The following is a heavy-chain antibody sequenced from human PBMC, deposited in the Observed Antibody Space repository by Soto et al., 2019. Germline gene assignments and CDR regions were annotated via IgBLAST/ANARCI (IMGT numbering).Heavy chain of an antibody. V-gene: IGHV3-72*01. CDR2: TRDKANSYTT. CDR3: ARSARGPHYYYYYYMDV. CDR1: GFTFSDRY. Sequence: EVQLVESGGGLVQPGGSLRLSCAASGFTFSDRYMDWVRQAPGKGLEWVGRTRDKANSYTTEYAASVKGRFTISRDDSKNSLYLQMNSLKTEDTAVYYCARSARGPHYYYYYYMDVWGKGTTVTVSS. J-gene: IGHJ6*03.